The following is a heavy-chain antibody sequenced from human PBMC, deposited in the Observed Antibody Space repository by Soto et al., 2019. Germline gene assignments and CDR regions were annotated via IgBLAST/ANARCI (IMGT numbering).Heavy chain of an antibody. CDR1: EFTFSNYA. D-gene: IGHD3-22*01. J-gene: IGHJ4*02. CDR2: ISYGGGTT. CDR3: AKNPGYYYDSTGYHFDY. Sequence: EVQLLESGGGLVQPGGSLRLSCEASEFTFSNYAMSWVRQAPGKGLEWVSAISYGGGTTYYADSVKGRFTISRDNSKNTLYRQINGLRAEDTAVYYCAKNPGYYYDSTGYHFDYWGQGTLVTVSS. V-gene: IGHV3-23*01.